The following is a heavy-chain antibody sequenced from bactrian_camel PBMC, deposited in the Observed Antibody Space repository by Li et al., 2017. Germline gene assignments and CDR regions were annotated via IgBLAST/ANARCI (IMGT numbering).Heavy chain of an antibody. D-gene: IGHD1*01. Sequence: VQLVESGGSLVQPGGSLRLSCVASRFTFSNYYISWVRQAPGKGPEWVAGIDWDGKDVHYPDSMRGRFTISRDNAKSTVYLQMNSPKPEDTAVYYCVRATSFSLDGGGQNYWGQGTQVTVS. V-gene: IGHV3S6*01. CDR2: IDWDGKDV. CDR1: RFTFSNYY. CDR3: VRATSFSLDGGGQNY. J-gene: IGHJ4*01.